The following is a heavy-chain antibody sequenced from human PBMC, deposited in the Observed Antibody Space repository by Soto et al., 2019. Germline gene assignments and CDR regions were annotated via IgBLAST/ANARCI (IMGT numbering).Heavy chain of an antibody. CDR1: GYTFTSYA. CDR3: ARSMVVVTARDY. J-gene: IGHJ4*02. CDR2: INAGNGNT. D-gene: IGHD2-21*02. Sequence: QVQLVQSGAEEKKPGASVKVSCKASGYTFTSYAMHWVRQAPGQRLEWMGWINAGNGNTKYSQQFQGRVTITRDTSASTAYMERISLRSEDTAVYYCARSMVVVTARDYWGPGTLVTVSS. V-gene: IGHV1-3*05.